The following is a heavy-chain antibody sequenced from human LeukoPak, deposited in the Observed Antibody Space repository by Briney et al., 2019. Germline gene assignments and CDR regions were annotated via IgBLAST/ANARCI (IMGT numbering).Heavy chain of an antibody. CDR1: GYDFTGHY. D-gene: IGHD2-2*03. CDR2: IDPGSGGT. J-gene: IGHJ6*04. Sequence: GASVKVSCKASGYDFTGHYVHWVRQAPGQGLEWMGWIDPGSGGTIYTQKFQGRVTMTRDTAISTAYMESRRLKSDDTAVYYCAREVLVYGLDVWGNGTAVAVSA. CDR3: AREVLVYGLDV. V-gene: IGHV1-2*02.